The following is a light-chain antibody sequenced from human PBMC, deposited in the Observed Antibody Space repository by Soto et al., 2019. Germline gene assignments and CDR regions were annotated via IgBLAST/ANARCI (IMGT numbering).Light chain of an antibody. Sequence: AILLTQSPSSLSASVGDRVTITCRASQGISSALAWYQQKPGKAPKLLIYDASSLESGVPSRFSGSGSGTDFTLTISSLQPEDFATYYCQQFNNYPPFTFGQGTRLEIK. V-gene: IGKV1D-13*01. CDR2: DAS. CDR1: QGISSA. J-gene: IGKJ5*01. CDR3: QQFNNYPPFT.